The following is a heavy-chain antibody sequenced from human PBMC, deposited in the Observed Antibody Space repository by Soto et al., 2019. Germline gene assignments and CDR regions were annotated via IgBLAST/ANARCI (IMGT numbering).Heavy chain of an antibody. Sequence: GGSLRLSCVASGFTFRSYSMSWVRQSPGQGLEWVSSITSSSTYIYYTRSVEGRFTISRDDAKNSLHLQMNSLRAEDTAVYYCARDLLEGYGHARQPDYWGQGTLVTVSS. V-gene: IGHV3-21*06. J-gene: IGHJ4*02. CDR1: GFTFRSYS. CDR2: ITSSSTYI. CDR3: ARDLLEGYGHARQPDY. D-gene: IGHD5-18*01.